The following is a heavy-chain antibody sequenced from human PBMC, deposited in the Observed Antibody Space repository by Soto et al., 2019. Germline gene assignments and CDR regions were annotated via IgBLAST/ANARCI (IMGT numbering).Heavy chain of an antibody. Sequence: QVQLVQSGAEVKKPGASVKLSCKASGYTFTSYGISWVRQAPGQGREWMGWISAYNGNTNYAQKLQARVTMTTDTSASIAYMVLRSLRSDDTAVYYCARDSSDFWSGYYTGTNDAFDIWGQGTMVTVSS. V-gene: IGHV1-18*01. CDR1: GYTFTSYG. D-gene: IGHD3-3*01. CDR3: ARDSSDFWSGYYTGTNDAFDI. J-gene: IGHJ3*02. CDR2: ISAYNGNT.